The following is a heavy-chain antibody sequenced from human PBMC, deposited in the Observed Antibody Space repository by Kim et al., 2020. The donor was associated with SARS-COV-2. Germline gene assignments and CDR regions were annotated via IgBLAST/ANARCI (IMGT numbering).Heavy chain of an antibody. D-gene: IGHD6-19*01. V-gene: IGHV1-69*04. J-gene: IGHJ5*02. Sequence: SVKVSCKASGGTFSSYTISWVRQAPGQGLEWMGRIIPILGIANYAQKFQGRVTITADKSTSTAYMELSSLRSEDTAVYYCARDSGQQWLVMGGPAENWFDPWGQGTLVTVSS. CDR2: IIPILGIA. CDR3: ARDSGQQWLVMGGPAENWFDP. CDR1: GGTFSSYT.